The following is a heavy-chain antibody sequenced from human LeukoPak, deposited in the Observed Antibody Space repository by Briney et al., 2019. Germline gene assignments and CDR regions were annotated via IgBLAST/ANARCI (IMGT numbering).Heavy chain of an antibody. CDR2: IKSDGSDT. D-gene: IGHD2-15*01. Sequence: GGSLRLSCAASGFTFSTYWMHWVRQAPGEGLVWVSRIKSDGSDTSYADSVKGRFTISRDNAKNTLYLQMSSLRAEDTATYYCAKDYCRDGNCPFPFLDSWGQGILVTVSS. CDR1: GFTFSTYW. J-gene: IGHJ4*02. CDR3: AKDYCRDGNCPFPFLDS. V-gene: IGHV3-74*01.